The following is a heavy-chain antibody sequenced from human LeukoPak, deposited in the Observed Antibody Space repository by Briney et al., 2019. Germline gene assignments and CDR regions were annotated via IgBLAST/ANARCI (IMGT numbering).Heavy chain of an antibody. V-gene: IGHV3-53*01. CDR1: GFTVSSNY. CDR3: ARDGNDYGDYEYFQH. Sequence: GGSLRLSCAASGFTVSSNYMSWVRQAPGKGLEWVSVIYSGGSTYYADSVKGRSTISRDNSKNTLYLQMNSLRAEDTAVYYCARDGNDYGDYEYFQHWGQGTLVTVSS. CDR2: IYSGGST. J-gene: IGHJ1*01. D-gene: IGHD4-17*01.